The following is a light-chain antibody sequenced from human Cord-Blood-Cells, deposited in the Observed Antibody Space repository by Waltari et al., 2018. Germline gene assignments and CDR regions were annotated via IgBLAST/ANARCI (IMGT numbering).Light chain of an antibody. Sequence: AIQMTQSPSSLSASVGDRVTITCRASQGIRNDLGWYQQKPGKAPKLLIYAASSLQSGVPARFSGSGSDTDFTLTISSLQPEDFATYYCLQDYNYPYTFGQGTKLEIK. J-gene: IGKJ2*01. CDR1: QGIRND. CDR3: LQDYNYPYT. CDR2: AAS. V-gene: IGKV1-6*01.